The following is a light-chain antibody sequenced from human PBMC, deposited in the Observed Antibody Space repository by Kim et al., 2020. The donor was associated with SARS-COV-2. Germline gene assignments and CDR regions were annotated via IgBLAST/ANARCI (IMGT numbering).Light chain of an antibody. J-gene: IGLJ1*01. CDR3: CSYAGSYTYV. CDR2: DVS. V-gene: IGLV2-11*01. CDR1: SSDVGGDNY. Sequence: SVTISGTGTSSDVGGDNYVSCYQQHPGKAPKLMIYDVSKRPSGVPDRFSGSKSGNTASLTISGLQAEDEADYYCCSYAGSYTYVFGTGTKVTVL.